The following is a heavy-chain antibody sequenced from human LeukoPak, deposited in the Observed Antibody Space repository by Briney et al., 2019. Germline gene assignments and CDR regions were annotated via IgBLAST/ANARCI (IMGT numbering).Heavy chain of an antibody. CDR3: ARMYSGTSYYFDY. Sequence: KPSETLSLTCSVSGVSISTYYWIWIRQPPAKGLERMGFFSYSGSTKYNPSLKSRVTMSVDTSKNQFSLKLNSVTAADTAVYYCARMYSGTSYYFDYWGQGTLVTVSS. CDR2: FSYSGST. D-gene: IGHD1-26*01. J-gene: IGHJ4*02. V-gene: IGHV4-59*01. CDR1: GVSISTYY.